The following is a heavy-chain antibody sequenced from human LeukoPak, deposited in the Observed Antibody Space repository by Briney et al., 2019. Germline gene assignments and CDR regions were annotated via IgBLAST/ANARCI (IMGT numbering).Heavy chain of an antibody. V-gene: IGHV3-7*01. CDR2: IKQDGSGE. CDR3: TTGYSSGWYNEGNY. D-gene: IGHD6-19*01. J-gene: IGHJ4*02. CDR1: GFTYSRHW. Sequence: PGGSLRLPCVASGFTYSRHWMSWVRQAPGKGLEWVAKIKQDGSGEYYLDSVKGRFTISRDNAKNSLYLQMNSLRGDDTAVYFCTTGYSSGWYNEGNYWGQGTLVTVSS.